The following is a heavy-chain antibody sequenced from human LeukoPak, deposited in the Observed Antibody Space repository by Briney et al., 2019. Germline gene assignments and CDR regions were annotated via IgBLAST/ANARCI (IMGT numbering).Heavy chain of an antibody. V-gene: IGHV1-8*03. D-gene: IGHD4-17*01. CDR3: ARAGTVTTEFDYYYYYYMDV. CDR2: MNPNSGNT. J-gene: IGHJ6*03. CDR1: GYTFTSYD. Sequence: ASVKVSCKASGYTFTSYDINWVRQATGQGLEWMGWMNPNSGNTGYAQKFQSRVTITRNTSISTAYMELSSPRSEDTAVYYCARAGTVTTEFDYYYYYYMDVWGKGTTVTVSS.